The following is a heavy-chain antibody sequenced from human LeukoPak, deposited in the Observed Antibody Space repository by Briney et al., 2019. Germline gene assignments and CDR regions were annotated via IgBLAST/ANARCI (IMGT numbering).Heavy chain of an antibody. V-gene: IGHV3-49*04. J-gene: IGHJ6*03. D-gene: IGHD2-8*01. Sequence: GGSRRLSCAASGFTFSSYEMNWVRQAPGKGLEWVGFIRSKAYGGTTEYAASVKGRFTISRDDSKSIAYLQMNSLKTEDTAVYYCTRDRVLMVYAAYYYYYYMDVWGKGTTVTVSS. CDR3: TRDRVLMVYAAYYYYYYMDV. CDR2: IRSKAYGGTT. CDR1: GFTFSSYE.